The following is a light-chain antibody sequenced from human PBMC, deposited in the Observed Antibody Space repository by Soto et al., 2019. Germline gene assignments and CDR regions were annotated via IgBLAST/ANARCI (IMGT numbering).Light chain of an antibody. CDR2: EDN. CDR1: SGSIASNY. CDR3: QSYDSSNQV. V-gene: IGLV6-57*04. Sequence: NFMLTQPNSVSESPGKTVTISCTRSSGSIASNYVQWYQQRPGSAPTTVIYEDNQRPSGVPDRFSGSIDSSSNSASLTISGLKTEDEADYYCQSYDSSNQVFGTGTKLTVL. J-gene: IGLJ1*01.